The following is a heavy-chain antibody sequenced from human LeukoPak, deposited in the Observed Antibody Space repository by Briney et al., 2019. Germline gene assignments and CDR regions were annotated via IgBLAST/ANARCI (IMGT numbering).Heavy chain of an antibody. J-gene: IGHJ4*02. CDR2: IKSDGITI. CDR1: GFTFSNYM. V-gene: IGHV3-74*01. CDR3: AKGLSYYGSGSYSTFDY. D-gene: IGHD3-10*01. Sequence: GGSLRLSCAASGFTFSNYMMHWVRQAPGKGLVWVSRIKSDGITITYADSVKGRFTISRDNAKNTLYLQMNSLRAEDTAVYYCAKGLSYYGSGSYSTFDYWGQGTLVTVSS.